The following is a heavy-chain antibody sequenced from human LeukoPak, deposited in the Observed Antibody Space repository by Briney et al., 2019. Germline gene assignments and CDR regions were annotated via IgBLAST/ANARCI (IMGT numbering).Heavy chain of an antibody. CDR3: ARSQGFSGYGSYFDY. CDR1: GFTFSSYE. V-gene: IGHV3-48*03. CDR2: ISSSGSTI. Sequence: GGSLRLSCAASGFTFSSYEMNWVRQAPGKGLEWVSYISSSGSTIYYADSVRGRFTISRDNAKNSLYLQMNSLRAEGTAVYYCARSQGFSGYGSYFDYWGQGTLVTVSA. J-gene: IGHJ4*02. D-gene: IGHD5-12*01.